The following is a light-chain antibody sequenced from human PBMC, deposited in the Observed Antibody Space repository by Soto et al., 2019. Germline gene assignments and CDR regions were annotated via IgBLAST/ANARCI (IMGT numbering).Light chain of an antibody. J-gene: IGLJ1*01. CDR1: SSNIGSNT. V-gene: IGLV1-44*01. CDR3: SAWDNSLNGYV. CDR2: TAG. Sequence: QSVLTHPLSASASPGQRVTISWSGGSSNIGSNTVAWYQHLPGTAPPRLIFTAGQRPSGVPGRFSGSKSGTSASLAISGLQSEDEGDYYCSAWDNSLNGYVFGPGTKVTVL.